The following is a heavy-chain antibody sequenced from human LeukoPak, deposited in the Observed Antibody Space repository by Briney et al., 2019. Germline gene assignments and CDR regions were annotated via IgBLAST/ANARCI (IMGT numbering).Heavy chain of an antibody. D-gene: IGHD4-17*01. CDR3: ARVGPSHVYGDYFDY. V-gene: IGHV3-7*04. CDR2: IKQDGSEK. Sequence: PGGSLRLSCAASGFTFSSYWMSWVRQAPGKGLEWVAHIKQDGSEKYYVDSVKGRFTISRDNAKNSLYLQMNSLRAEDTAVYYCARVGPSHVYGDYFDYWGQGTLVTVSS. J-gene: IGHJ4*02. CDR1: GFTFSSYW.